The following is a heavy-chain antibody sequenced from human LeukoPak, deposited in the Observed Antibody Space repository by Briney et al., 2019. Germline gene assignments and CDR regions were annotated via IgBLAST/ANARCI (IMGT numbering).Heavy chain of an antibody. CDR3: ARSRWLSDPYFDY. CDR1: GGSISSSSYY. J-gene: IGHJ4*02. CDR2: IYYRGST. Sequence: SETLSLTCTVSGGSISSSSYYWGWIRQPPGKGLEWIGSIYYRGSTYYNPSLKSRVTISPDTSKDQFSLKLSSVTAADTAVYYCARSRWLSDPYFDYWGQGTLVTVSS. D-gene: IGHD3-22*01. V-gene: IGHV4-39*07.